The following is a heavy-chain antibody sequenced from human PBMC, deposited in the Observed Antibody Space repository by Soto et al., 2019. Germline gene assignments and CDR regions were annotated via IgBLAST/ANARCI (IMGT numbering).Heavy chain of an antibody. CDR3: ARDYYDSSGLRRWFDP. Sequence: SETLSLTCTVSGDSISSGGYYWSWIRQPPGKGLEWIGYIYYSGSTYYNPSLKSRVTISVDTSKNQFSLKLSSVTAADTAVYYCARDYYDSSGLRRWFDPWGQGTLVTVS. CDR1: GDSISSGGYY. J-gene: IGHJ5*02. CDR2: IYYSGST. V-gene: IGHV4-31*03. D-gene: IGHD3-22*01.